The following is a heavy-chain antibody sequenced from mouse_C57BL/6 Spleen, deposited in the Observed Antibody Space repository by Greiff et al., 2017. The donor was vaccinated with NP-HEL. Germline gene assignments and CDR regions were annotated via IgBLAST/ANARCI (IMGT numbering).Heavy chain of an antibody. D-gene: IGHD1-1*01. CDR2: IYPGSGST. CDR3: ARRGITTNYAKEY. J-gene: IGHJ4*01. V-gene: IGHV1-55*01. CDR1: GYTFTSYW. Sequence: QVQLQQPGAELVKPGASVKMSCKASGYTFTSYWITWVKQRPGQGLEWIGDIYPGSGSTNYNEKFKSKATLTVDTSSSTAFMQLSSLTSEDSAVDYCARRGITTNYAKEYWGQGTSVTVSS.